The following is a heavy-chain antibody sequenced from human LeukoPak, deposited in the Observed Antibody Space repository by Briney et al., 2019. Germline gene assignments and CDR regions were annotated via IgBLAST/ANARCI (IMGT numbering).Heavy chain of an antibody. J-gene: IGHJ4*02. CDR1: GYTFTGYY. D-gene: IGHD3-9*01. V-gene: IGHV1-2*02. CDR2: INSNSGGT. Sequence: GASVKVSCKASGYTFTGYYMHWVRPAPGQGLGWMGWINSNSGGTNYAQKFEGRVTMTRDTSISTAYMELSRLRSDDTAVYYCARDYDILAGYYLYWGQGTLVTVSS. CDR3: ARDYDILAGYYLY.